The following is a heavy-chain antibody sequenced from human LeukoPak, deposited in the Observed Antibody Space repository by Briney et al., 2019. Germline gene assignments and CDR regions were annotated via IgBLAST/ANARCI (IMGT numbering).Heavy chain of an antibody. CDR2: IYHSGST. CDR1: GGSISSGGYS. CDR3: ARGGGYYDSSGKVPRAFDY. V-gene: IGHV4-30-2*01. D-gene: IGHD3-22*01. Sequence: SQTLSLTCAVSGGSISSGGYSWSWIRQPPGKGLEWIGYIYHSGSTYYNPSLKSRVTISVDRSKNQFSLKLSSVTAADTAVYYCARGGGYYDSSGKVPRAFDYWGQGTLVTVSS. J-gene: IGHJ4*02.